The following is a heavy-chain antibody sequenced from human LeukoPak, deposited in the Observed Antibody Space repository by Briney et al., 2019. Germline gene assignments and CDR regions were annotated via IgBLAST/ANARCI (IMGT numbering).Heavy chain of an antibody. CDR3: ARDREPSYYYYMDV. CDR2: INPNSGGT. V-gene: IGHV1-2*02. CDR1: GYTFTGYY. Sequence: ASVKVSCKASGYTFTGYYMHWVRQAPGQGLEWMGWINPNSGGTNYAQKFQGRVTMTRDTSIITAYMELSRLRSDDTAVYYCARDREPSYYYYMDVWGKGTTVTISS. D-gene: IGHD1-14*01. J-gene: IGHJ6*03.